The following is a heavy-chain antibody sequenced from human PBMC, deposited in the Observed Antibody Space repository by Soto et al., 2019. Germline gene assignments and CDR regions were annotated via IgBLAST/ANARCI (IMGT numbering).Heavy chain of an antibody. CDR2: ISAYNGNT. CDR1: GYTFTSYG. J-gene: IGHJ6*02. CDR3: AGVLATDTRSYYYGMDV. Sequence: QVQLVQSGAEVKKPGASVKVSCKASGYTFTSYGISWVRQAPGQGLEWMGWISAYNGNTNYAQKLQGRVTMTTDTSTSTAYRELRSLTSDNPAVYYWAGVLATDTRSYYYGMDVWGQGTTVTV. D-gene: IGHD2-2*02. V-gene: IGHV1-18*04.